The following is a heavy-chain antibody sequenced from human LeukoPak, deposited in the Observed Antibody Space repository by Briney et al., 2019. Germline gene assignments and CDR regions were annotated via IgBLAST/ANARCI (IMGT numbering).Heavy chain of an antibody. V-gene: IGHV4-4*07. J-gene: IGHJ4*02. CDR1: GGSISSYY. CDR3: ARGSYSTYYFDY. Sequence: SETLSLTCTVSGGSISSYYGSWIPQPAGKGLEWIGRIYTSGSTNYNPSLKSRVTMSVDTSKNQFSLKLSSVTAADTAVYYCARGSYSTYYFDYWGQGTLVTVSS. CDR2: IYTSGST. D-gene: IGHD1-26*01.